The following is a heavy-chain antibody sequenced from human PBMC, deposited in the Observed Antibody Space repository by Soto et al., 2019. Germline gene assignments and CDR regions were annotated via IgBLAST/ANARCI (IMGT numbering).Heavy chain of an antibody. V-gene: IGHV3-21*01. CDR3: ARDWGDCYRGRCSSPFDY. J-gene: IGHJ4*02. Sequence: PGRSLRLSCAASGFIFRSYSMSWVRQAPGKWLEWVASISSSGQYIYYSDSLRGLFTISRDSAETSFYLHMNSLRVADTAVYYCARDWGDCYRGRCSSPFDYWGQGALVTVSS. CDR1: GFIFRSYS. CDR2: ISSSGQYI. D-gene: IGHD2-15*01.